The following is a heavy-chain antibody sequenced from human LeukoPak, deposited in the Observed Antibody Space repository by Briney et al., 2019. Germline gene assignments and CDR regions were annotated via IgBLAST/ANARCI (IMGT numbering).Heavy chain of an antibody. Sequence: PSETLSLTCTVSGDSISSYCWSWIRQPPGKGLEWIGYIYYSGSTNYNPSLKSRVTISVDTSKNQFSLKLSSVTAADTAVYYCARIGHEDYYFDYWGQGTLVTVSS. CDR3: ARIGHEDYYFDY. V-gene: IGHV4-59*01. CDR2: IYYSGST. CDR1: GDSISSYC. J-gene: IGHJ4*02.